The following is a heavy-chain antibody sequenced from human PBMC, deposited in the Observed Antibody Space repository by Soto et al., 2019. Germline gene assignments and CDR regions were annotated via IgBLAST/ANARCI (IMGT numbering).Heavy chain of an antibody. CDR2: ISYDGCNK. V-gene: IGHV3-30-3*01. D-gene: IGHD3-3*02. CDR1: GFTFSSYA. J-gene: IGHJ4*02. CDR3: TRGDLAFYFDY. Sequence: GGSLRLSCAASGFTFSSYAMHWVRQAPGKGLEWVVVISYDGCNKYYAAAVKGGFTISRDNSKITLYLQMNSLRAEDSGVYYCTRGDLAFYFDYWGQGTLVTVSS.